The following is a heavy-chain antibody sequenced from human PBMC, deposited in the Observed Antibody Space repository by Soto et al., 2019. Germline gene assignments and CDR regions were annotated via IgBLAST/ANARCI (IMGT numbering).Heavy chain of an antibody. J-gene: IGHJ3*02. CDR2: ISGSGGST. CDR3: AKDLRYFDWLLYVGAFDI. Sequence: PGGSLRLSCAASGFTFSSYAVSWVRQAPGKGLEWVSAISGSGGSTYYADSVKGRFTISRDNSKNTLYLQMNSLRAEDTAVYYCAKDLRYFDWLLYVGAFDIWGHGTLVTVSS. D-gene: IGHD3-9*01. V-gene: IGHV3-23*01. CDR1: GFTFSSYA.